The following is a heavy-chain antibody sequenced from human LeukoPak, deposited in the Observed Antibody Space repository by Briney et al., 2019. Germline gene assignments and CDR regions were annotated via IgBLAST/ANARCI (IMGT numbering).Heavy chain of an antibody. D-gene: IGHD7-27*01. CDR3: ARAPNVGTPDY. CDR1: GFTFSNYA. CDR2: IKSDGRTT. V-gene: IGHV3-74*03. Sequence: PGGSLRLSCAASGFTFSNYAMSWVRQAPGKGLVWVSYIKSDGRTTTYANSVRGRFTISRDNAKNTLYLQMNSLRAEDTAVYYCARAPNVGTPDYWGQGTLVTVSS. J-gene: IGHJ4*02.